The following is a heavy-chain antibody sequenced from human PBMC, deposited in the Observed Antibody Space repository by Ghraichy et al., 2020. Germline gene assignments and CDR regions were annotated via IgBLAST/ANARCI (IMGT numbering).Heavy chain of an antibody. CDR2: FTGGST. CDR3: ARCVKKSSCWCNYFDP. V-gene: IGHV3-23*01. J-gene: IGHJ5*02. D-gene: IGHD6-19*01. Sequence: GGSLRLSCAASGFTFTSYDMTWVRQAPGKGLEWVSSFTGGSTLNADSVKGRFTISRDKFKNTLYLQMNSVTADDTAVYYCARCVKKSSCWCNYFDPWGQGTRVTVSS. CDR1: GFTFTSYD.